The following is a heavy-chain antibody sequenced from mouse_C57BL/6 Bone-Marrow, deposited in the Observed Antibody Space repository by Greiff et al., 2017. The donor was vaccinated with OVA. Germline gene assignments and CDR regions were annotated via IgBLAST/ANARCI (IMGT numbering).Heavy chain of an antibody. Sequence: QVQLQQPGAELVKPGASVKLSCKASGYTFTSYWMQWVKQRPGQGLEWIGEIDPSDSYTNYNQKFKGKATLTVDTSSSTAYMQLSSLTSEDSAVDYCASNYGNYHYYAMDYWGQGTSVTVSS. CDR3: ASNYGNYHYYAMDY. V-gene: IGHV1-50*01. CDR1: GYTFTSYW. D-gene: IGHD2-1*01. J-gene: IGHJ4*01. CDR2: IDPSDSYT.